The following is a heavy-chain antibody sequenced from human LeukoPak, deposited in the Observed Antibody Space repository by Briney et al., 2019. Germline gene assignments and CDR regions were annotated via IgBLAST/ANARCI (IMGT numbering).Heavy chain of an antibody. CDR1: GYSLSSGYY. V-gene: IGHV4-38-2*01. Sequence: SETLSLTCAVSGYSLSSGYYWGWIRPPPGKGLEWIGSIYHSGSTYYNPSLKSRVTISVDTSKNQFSLKLSSVTAADTAVYYCARYMVRGVIYPLNDAFDIWGQGTMVTVSS. CDR2: IYHSGST. CDR3: ARYMVRGVIYPLNDAFDI. D-gene: IGHD3-10*01. J-gene: IGHJ3*02.